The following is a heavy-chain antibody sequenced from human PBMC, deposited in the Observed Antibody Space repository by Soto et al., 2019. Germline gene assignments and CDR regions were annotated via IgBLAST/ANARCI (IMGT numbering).Heavy chain of an antibody. J-gene: IGHJ4*02. V-gene: IGHV1-46*01. CDR3: AREGPGGGVMDPPLGY. D-gene: IGHD3-16*01. CDR1: GYTFTSYY. CDR2: INPSGGST. Sequence: ASVKVSCKASGYTFTSYYMHWVRQAPGQGLEWMGIINPSGGSTSYAQKFQGRVTMTRDTSTSTVYMELSSLRSEDTAVYYCAREGPGGGVMDPPLGYWGQGTLVTVSS.